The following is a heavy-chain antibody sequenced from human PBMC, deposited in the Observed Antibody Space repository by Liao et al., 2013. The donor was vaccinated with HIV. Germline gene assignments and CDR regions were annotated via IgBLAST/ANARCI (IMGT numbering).Heavy chain of an antibody. J-gene: IGHJ5*02. V-gene: IGHV4-61*02. Sequence: QVQLQESGPGLVKPSETLSLTCTVSGGSISSDNYYWSWIRQPAGKGLEWIGRIYTSGNTNYNPSLKSRVTISLDTSNNQFSLKLSSVTAADTAVYYCASDRGYVGPWGQGTLVTVSS. CDR3: ASDRGYVGP. CDR1: GGSISSDNYY. CDR2: IYTSGNT. D-gene: IGHD3-10*01.